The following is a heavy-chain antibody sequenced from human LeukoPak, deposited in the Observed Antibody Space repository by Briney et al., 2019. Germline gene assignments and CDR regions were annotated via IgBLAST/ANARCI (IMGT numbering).Heavy chain of an antibody. V-gene: IGHV4-39*01. D-gene: IGHD6-19*01. CDR2: IFHSGST. CDR1: GGSISSSSYY. Sequence: SETLSLTCTVSGGSISSSSYYWGWIRQPPGKGLEWIGSIFHSGSTYYNPSLKSRVTISVDTSKNQFSLKLSSVTAADTAVYYCARQMASGPIDYWGQGTLVTVSP. CDR3: ARQMASGPIDY. J-gene: IGHJ4*02.